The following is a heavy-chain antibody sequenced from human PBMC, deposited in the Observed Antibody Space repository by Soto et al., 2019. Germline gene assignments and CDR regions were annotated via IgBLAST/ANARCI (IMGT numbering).Heavy chain of an antibody. V-gene: IGHV5-10-1*01. Sequence: GEYLKISCMGSGYSFTSYWISWVRKMPGKGLERMGRIDHSDSYTNYRPSFQGHVTISADKSISTAYLQWSSLKASDTAMYYCARQLASYYDSSGYYHSYLLFDPWGQGTLVTVSS. D-gene: IGHD3-22*01. CDR3: ARQLASYYDSSGYYHSYLLFDP. CDR2: IDHSDSYT. CDR1: GYSFTSYW. J-gene: IGHJ5*02.